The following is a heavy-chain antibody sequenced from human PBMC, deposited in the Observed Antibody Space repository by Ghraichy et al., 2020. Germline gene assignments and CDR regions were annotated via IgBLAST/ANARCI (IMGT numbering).Heavy chain of an antibody. Sequence: SETLSLTCTVSGGSISSSSYYWGWIRQPPGKGLEWIGSIYYSGSTYYNPSLKSRVTISVDTSKNQFSLKLSSVTAADTAVYYCASTTVTTLGENWFDPWGQGTLVTVSS. CDR2: IYYSGST. V-gene: IGHV4-39*01. CDR3: ASTTVTTLGENWFDP. D-gene: IGHD4-17*01. J-gene: IGHJ5*02. CDR1: GGSISSSSYY.